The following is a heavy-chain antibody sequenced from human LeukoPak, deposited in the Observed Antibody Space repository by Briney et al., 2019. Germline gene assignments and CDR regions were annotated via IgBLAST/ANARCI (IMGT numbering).Heavy chain of an antibody. Sequence: GGSPRLSCEVLGFTFPKYWMSWVRQAPGKGLEWVANIKQDGNEKDYVDSVKGRFTVSRDDAKNSVYLQMNSLRVEDTAVYYCHFVVVLAVNLIGHWGQGTLVTVSS. D-gene: IGHD2-15*01. CDR1: GFTFPKYW. CDR3: HFVVVLAVNLIGH. V-gene: IGHV3-7*01. J-gene: IGHJ4*02. CDR2: IKQDGNEK.